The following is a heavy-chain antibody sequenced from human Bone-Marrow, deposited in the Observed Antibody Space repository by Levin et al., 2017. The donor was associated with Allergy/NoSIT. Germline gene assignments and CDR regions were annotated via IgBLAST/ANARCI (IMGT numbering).Heavy chain of an antibody. Sequence: GGSLRLSCAASGFDFNTYWMSWVRQAPGKGLEWVANIKYNGIERYYVASLKGRFTISRDNDQNLLFLQMNRLTVDDTAVYYCARDCGDDCFLELWGQGALVTVSS. CDR1: GFDFNTYW. J-gene: IGHJ5*02. CDR2: IKYNGIER. D-gene: IGHD2-21*02. V-gene: IGHV3-7*04. CDR3: ARDCGDDCFLEL.